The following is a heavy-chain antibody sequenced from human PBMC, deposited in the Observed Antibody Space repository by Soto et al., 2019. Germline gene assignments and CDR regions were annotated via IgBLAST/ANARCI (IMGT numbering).Heavy chain of an antibody. Sequence: QVHLVQSGAEVKKPGSSVKVSCKASGGSFSKYIFAWVRQAPGQGLEWMGGTIPMFATAQYAQKLQGRVTITADESKSTVYMDLTSLTSDDTAVYYCARGLFGQQWLVVFDTWGQGTLVTVSS. CDR2: TIPMFATA. CDR3: ARGLFGQQWLVVFDT. V-gene: IGHV1-69*01. D-gene: IGHD6-19*01. J-gene: IGHJ4*02. CDR1: GGSFSKYI.